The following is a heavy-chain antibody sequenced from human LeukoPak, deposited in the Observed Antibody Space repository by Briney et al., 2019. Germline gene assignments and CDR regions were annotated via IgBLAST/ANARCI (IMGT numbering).Heavy chain of an antibody. V-gene: IGHV3-23*01. D-gene: IGHD5-18*01. J-gene: IGHJ4*02. CDR2: ISGSGGTT. Sequence: GGSLRLSCAASGFTFSSHAMGWVRQAPGKGLEWVSAISGSGGTTYYADSVKGRFTISRDNSKNTLYLQMNSLRAEDTAVYYCARDPRGYNYGYGLDYWGQGTPVTVTS. CDR1: GFTFSSHA. CDR3: ARDPRGYNYGYGLDY.